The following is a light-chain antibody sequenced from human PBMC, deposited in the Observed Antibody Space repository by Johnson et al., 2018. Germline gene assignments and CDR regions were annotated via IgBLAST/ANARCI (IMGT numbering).Light chain of an antibody. CDR1: SSNIGNNY. Sequence: QSVLTQPPSVSAAPGQKVTISCSGSSSNIGNNYVSWYQQLPGTAPNLLIYENNKRPSGIPDRFSGSKSGTSATMGITGLQTGDEADYYCGTWDSSLSAGNVFATGTKVTVL. J-gene: IGLJ1*01. V-gene: IGLV1-51*02. CDR2: ENN. CDR3: GTWDSSLSAGNV.